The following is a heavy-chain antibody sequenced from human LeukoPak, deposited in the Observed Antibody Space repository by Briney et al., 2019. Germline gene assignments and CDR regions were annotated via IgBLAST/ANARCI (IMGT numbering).Heavy chain of an antibody. D-gene: IGHD6-13*01. Sequence: ASVTVSCKASGYTLASHGISWVRQAPGQGLEWMGWISAYNGNTDYAQKLQGRVTMTTDTSTSTAYMELRSLRSDDTAVYYCAKVEAAAGTLAHFDYWGRGTLVTVSS. CDR1: GYTLASHG. V-gene: IGHV1-18*01. CDR2: ISAYNGNT. CDR3: AKVEAAAGTLAHFDY. J-gene: IGHJ4*02.